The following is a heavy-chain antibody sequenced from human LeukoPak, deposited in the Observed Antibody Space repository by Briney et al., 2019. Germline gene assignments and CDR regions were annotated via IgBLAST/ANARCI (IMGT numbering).Heavy chain of an antibody. CDR2: IYTSGRT. Sequence: SETLSLTCTVSGGSISAGSYYWSWIRQPAGKGLEWIGRIYTSGRTDYNASLKSRVTISVDTSKNHFSLNLTSVTAADTAVYYCAREPHSSSWSNYYYYYYMDVWGKGTTVTISS. CDR3: AREPHSSSWSNYYYYYYMDV. V-gene: IGHV4-61*02. D-gene: IGHD6-13*01. J-gene: IGHJ6*03. CDR1: GGSISAGSYY.